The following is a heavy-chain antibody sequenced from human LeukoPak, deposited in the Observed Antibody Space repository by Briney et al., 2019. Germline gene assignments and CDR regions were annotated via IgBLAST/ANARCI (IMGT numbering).Heavy chain of an antibody. J-gene: IGHJ6*02. CDR1: GCTFTSYN. D-gene: IGHD3-22*01. CDR2: INPSGGST. Sequence: ASVKVSCKASGCTFTSYNMHWVRQAPGQGLEWMGIINPSGGSTSYAQKFQGRVTMTRDTSTSTVYMELSSLRSEDTAVYYCARDMDSSGRPPYYYAMDVWGQGTTVTVSS. CDR3: ARDMDSSGRPPYYYAMDV. V-gene: IGHV1-46*01.